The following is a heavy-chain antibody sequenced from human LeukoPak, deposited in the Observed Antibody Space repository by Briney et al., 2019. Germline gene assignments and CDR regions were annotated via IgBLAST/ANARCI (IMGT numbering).Heavy chain of an antibody. D-gene: IGHD4-23*01. Sequence: PSEPLSLTCTVSGGSISSYYWSWIRPPPGKGLEWSGYIYYSGSTNYNPSLKSRVTISVDTSKNQFSLKLSSVTAADTAVYYCARVPDYGGNARLDAFDIWGQGTMVTVSS. V-gene: IGHV4-59*01. CDR1: GGSISSYY. CDR2: IYYSGST. J-gene: IGHJ3*02. CDR3: ARVPDYGGNARLDAFDI.